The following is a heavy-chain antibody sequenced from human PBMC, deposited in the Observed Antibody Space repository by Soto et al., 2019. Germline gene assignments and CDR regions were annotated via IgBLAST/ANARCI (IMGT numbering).Heavy chain of an antibody. CDR1: GGSISSGDYY. J-gene: IGHJ6*02. CDR2: IYYSGST. D-gene: IGHD6-13*01. CDR3: AALGAAGTFYYYGMDV. Sequence: SITCTVSGGSISSGDYYWSWIRQHPGKGLEWIGYIYYSGSTYYNPSLKSRVTISVDTSKNQFSLKLSSVTAADTAVYYCAALGAAGTFYYYGMDVWGQGTTVTVSS. V-gene: IGHV4-31*03.